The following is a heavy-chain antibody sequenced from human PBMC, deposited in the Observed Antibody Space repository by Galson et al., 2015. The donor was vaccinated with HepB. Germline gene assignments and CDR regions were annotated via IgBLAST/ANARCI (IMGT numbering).Heavy chain of an antibody. CDR2: INHSGST. D-gene: IGHD5-24*01. J-gene: IGHJ4*02. CDR3: ARGPLGSGSLAMAPGGGDY. V-gene: IGHV4-34*01. CDR1: GGSFSGYY. Sequence: LSLTCAVYGGSFSGYYWTWIRQPPGKGLEWIGQINHSGSTNYNPSLKSRVPMSMDTSKKQFSLRLRSVTAADTAVYYCARGPLGSGSLAMAPGGGDYWGQGVLVTVSS.